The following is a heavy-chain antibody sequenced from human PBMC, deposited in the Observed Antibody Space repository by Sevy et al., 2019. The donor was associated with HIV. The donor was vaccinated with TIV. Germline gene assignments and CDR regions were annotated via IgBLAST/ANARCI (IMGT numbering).Heavy chain of an antibody. J-gene: IGHJ4*02. CDR1: GFTFSSYW. Sequence: GGSLRLSCAASGFTFSSYWMSWVRQAPGKGLEWVANIKQDGSEKYYVDSVKGRSTISRDNAKNSLYLQMNSLRAEDTAVYYCARDHSLYDSSGYYVPVLDYWGQGTLVTVSS. V-gene: IGHV3-7*01. CDR3: ARDHSLYDSSGYYVPVLDY. D-gene: IGHD3-22*01. CDR2: IKQDGSEK.